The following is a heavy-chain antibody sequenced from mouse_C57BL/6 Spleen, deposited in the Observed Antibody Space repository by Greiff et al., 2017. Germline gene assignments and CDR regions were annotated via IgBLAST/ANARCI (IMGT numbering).Heavy chain of an antibody. CDR3: ARGLHFAY. CDR2: INPNNGGT. CDR1: GYTFTDYN. Sequence: EVQVVESGPELVKPGASVKIPCKASGYTFTDYNMDWVKQSPGQSLEWIGAINPNNGGTIYNQKFKGKATLTVDKSSSTAYMELRSLTAEDTAVYYCARGLHFAYWGQGTLVTVSA. J-gene: IGHJ3*01. V-gene: IGHV1-18*01. D-gene: IGHD2-2*01.